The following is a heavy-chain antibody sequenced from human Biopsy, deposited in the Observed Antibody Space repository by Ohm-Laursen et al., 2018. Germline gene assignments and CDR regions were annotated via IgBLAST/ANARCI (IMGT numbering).Heavy chain of an antibody. J-gene: IGHJ6*02. CDR2: IYYSVST. D-gene: IGHD2/OR15-2a*01. CDR1: GGSISSDS. CDR3: ARATNSTGWPYYYFYGMDV. Sequence: TLTLTCTVSGGSISSDSWTWIRQTPGKGLEWIGYIYYSVSTNYNPSLKSRVTISVDTSKNQFSLRLNSVTAADTAVYYCARATNSTGWPYYYFYGMDVWGQGTTVTVSS. V-gene: IGHV4-59*01.